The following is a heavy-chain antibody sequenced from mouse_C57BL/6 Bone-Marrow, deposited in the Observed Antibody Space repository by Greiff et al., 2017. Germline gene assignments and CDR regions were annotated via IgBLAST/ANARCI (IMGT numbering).Heavy chain of an antibody. CDR1: GYAFSSYW. CDR2: IYPGDGAT. J-gene: IGHJ2*01. CDR3: ARGGIKTFFDD. Sequence: QVQLKQSGAELVKPGASVKISCKASGYAFSSYWMNWVKQRPGKGLEWIGQIYPGDGATNYNGKFKGKATLTADNSSSTAYMQLSSLTAEDSAVYFCARGGIKTFFDDWGKGTTLTVSS. D-gene: IGHD2-4*01. V-gene: IGHV1-80*01.